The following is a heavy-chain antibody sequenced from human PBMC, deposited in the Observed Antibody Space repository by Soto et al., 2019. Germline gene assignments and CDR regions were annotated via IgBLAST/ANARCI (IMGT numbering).Heavy chain of an antibody. D-gene: IGHD2-2*01. CDR2: IKQDGSEI. Sequence: GGSLRLSCAASGFTFRSYWMSWVRQAPGKGLEWVANIKQDGSEIYYVDSVKGRFTISRDNAKNSLYLQMSSLRAEDTAVYYCARDRSPCSSSSCYEPFSDYWGQGTLVTVSS. CDR3: ARDRSPCSSSSCYEPFSDY. CDR1: GFTFRSYW. V-gene: IGHV3-7*04. J-gene: IGHJ4*02.